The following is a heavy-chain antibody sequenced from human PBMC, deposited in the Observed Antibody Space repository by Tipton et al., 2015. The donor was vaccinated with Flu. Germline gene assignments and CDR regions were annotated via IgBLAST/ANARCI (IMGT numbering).Heavy chain of an antibody. J-gene: IGHJ4*02. CDR3: ARDSPYDSSGYYSDY. V-gene: IGHV4-39*07. D-gene: IGHD3-22*01. CDR1: GDSISSYY. Sequence: TLSLTCTVSGDSISSYYWGWIRQPPGKGLEWVGSIFYSGSFSGGSTYYNPSLKSRVTISVDTSKNQFSLKLSSVTAADTAIYYCARDSPYDSSGYYSDYWGQGTQVTVSS. CDR2: IFYSGSFSGGST.